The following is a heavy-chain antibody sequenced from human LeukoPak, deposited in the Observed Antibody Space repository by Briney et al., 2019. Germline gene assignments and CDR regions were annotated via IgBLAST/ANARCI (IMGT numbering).Heavy chain of an antibody. Sequence: ASVKVSCKVSGYTLTELSMHWVRQAPGKGLEWMGGFDPEDGETIYAQKFQGRVTMTEDTSTDTAYMELRSLRSDDTAVYYCARGGVCAYSSGWYCFDYWGQGTLVTVSS. D-gene: IGHD6-19*01. CDR2: FDPEDGET. V-gene: IGHV1-24*01. J-gene: IGHJ4*02. CDR1: GYTLTELS. CDR3: ARGGVCAYSSGWYCFDY.